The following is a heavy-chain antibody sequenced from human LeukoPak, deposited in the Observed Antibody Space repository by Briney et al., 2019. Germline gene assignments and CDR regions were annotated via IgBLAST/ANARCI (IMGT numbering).Heavy chain of an antibody. J-gene: IGHJ4*02. CDR1: GYTFTSYG. V-gene: IGHV1-18*01. Sequence: ASVKVSCKASGYTFTSYGISWVRQAPGQGLEWMGWISACNGNTNYAQKLQGRVTMTTDTSTSTAYMELRSLRSDDTAVYYCARDGQGNYDFWSGYDYWGQGTLVTVSS. CDR2: ISACNGNT. CDR3: ARDGQGNYDFWSGYDY. D-gene: IGHD3-3*01.